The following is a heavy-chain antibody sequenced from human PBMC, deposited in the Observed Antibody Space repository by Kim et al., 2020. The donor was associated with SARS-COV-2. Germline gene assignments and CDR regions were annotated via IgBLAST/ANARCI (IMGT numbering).Heavy chain of an antibody. Sequence: GGSLRLSCVASGFTFKNCWMHWVRQAPGKGLVWVSRINADGSSVTYADSVKGRFTISRDNDNNSLYLLMNDVRAEDTAVYYCAGNSNWGFLYSNGLDVWG. V-gene: IGHV3-74*03. D-gene: IGHD7-27*01. CDR1: GFTFKNCW. J-gene: IGHJ6*01. CDR2: INADGSSV. CDR3: AGNSNWGFLYSNGLDV.